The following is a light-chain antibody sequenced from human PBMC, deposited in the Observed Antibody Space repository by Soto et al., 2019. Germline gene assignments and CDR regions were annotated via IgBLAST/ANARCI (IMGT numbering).Light chain of an antibody. CDR1: QSISTR. CDR2: KAS. V-gene: IGKV1-5*03. Sequence: DIEMTQSPSTLSAFVGDIATLTCRASQSISTRLAWYQQKPGKVPKLLIYKASSLHSGVPSRFSGSGSGTDFTLTISSVQPEDFAPYYCQQRQRSPRTFGQGTKVDIK. CDR3: QQRQRSPRT. J-gene: IGKJ1*01.